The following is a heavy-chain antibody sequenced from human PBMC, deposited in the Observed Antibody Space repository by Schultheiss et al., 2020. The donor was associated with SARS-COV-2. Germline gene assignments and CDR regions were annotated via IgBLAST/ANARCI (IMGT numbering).Heavy chain of an antibody. CDR2: IYHTGST. J-gene: IGHJ3*02. Sequence: SETLSLTCTVSGGSISSGDYYWSWIRQPPGKGREWIGYIYHTGSTYYNPSLKSRVTISVDRSKNQFSLRLSSVTAADTAAYYCARGGVFDAFDIWGQGTMVTVSS. CDR3: ARGGVFDAFDI. V-gene: IGHV4-30-2*01. CDR1: GGSISSGDYY. D-gene: IGHD1-26*01.